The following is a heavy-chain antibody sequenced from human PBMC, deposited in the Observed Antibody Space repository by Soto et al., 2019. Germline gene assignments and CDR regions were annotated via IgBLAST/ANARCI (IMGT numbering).Heavy chain of an antibody. J-gene: IGHJ4*02. V-gene: IGHV5-10-1*01. CDR1: GYSFTSYW. CDR2: IDPSDSYT. D-gene: IGHD3-3*01. CDR3: ASSITIFGVAAYYFDY. Sequence: GESLKISCKGSGYSFTSYWISWVRQMPGKGLEWMGRIDPSDSYTNYSPSFQGHVTISADKSISTAYLQWSSLKASDTAMYYCASSITIFGVAAYYFDYWGQGXLVTVYS.